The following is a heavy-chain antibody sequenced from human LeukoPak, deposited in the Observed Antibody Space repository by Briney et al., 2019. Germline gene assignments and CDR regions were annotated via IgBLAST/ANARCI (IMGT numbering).Heavy chain of an antibody. CDR3: ARRPRWLGAKSNWFDP. Sequence: SETLSLTCAVYGGSFSGYYWSWIRQPPGKGLEWIGEINHSGSTNYNPSLKSRVTISVDTSKNQFSLKLSSVTAADAAVYYGARRPRWLGAKSNWFDPWGQGTLVTVSS. CDR1: GGSFSGYY. J-gene: IGHJ5*02. CDR2: INHSGST. V-gene: IGHV4-34*01. D-gene: IGHD3-10*01.